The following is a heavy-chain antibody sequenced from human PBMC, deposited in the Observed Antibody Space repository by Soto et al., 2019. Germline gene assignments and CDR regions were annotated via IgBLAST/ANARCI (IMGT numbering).Heavy chain of an antibody. V-gene: IGHV3-13*01. D-gene: IGHD6-13*01. Sequence: EVQLVESGGGLVQPGGSLRLSCAASGFTFSSYDMHWVRQVAGKGLEWVSAIGVAGDTYYPDSVKGLFTISRENAKNSLYLQMNRLRVEDTAVYYCASGGWGSSWYEGGSRIDYWGQGTLVTVSS. CDR1: GFTFSSYD. J-gene: IGHJ4*02. CDR3: ASGGWGSSWYEGGSRIDY. CDR2: IGVAGDT.